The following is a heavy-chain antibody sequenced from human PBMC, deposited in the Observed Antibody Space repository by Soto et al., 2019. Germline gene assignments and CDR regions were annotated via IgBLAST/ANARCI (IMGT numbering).Heavy chain of an antibody. CDR1: GGSFSGYY. CDR2: INHSGST. J-gene: IGHJ4*02. V-gene: IGHV4-34*01. D-gene: IGHD2-15*01. Sequence: QVQLQQWGAGLLKPSETLSLTCAVYGGSFSGYYWSWIRQPPGKGLEWIGEINHSGSTNYNPSLKSRVTISVDTSKNQLSLKLRSVTAADTAVYYCARVMVVAATTVESDYWGQGTLVTVSS. CDR3: ARVMVVAATTVESDY.